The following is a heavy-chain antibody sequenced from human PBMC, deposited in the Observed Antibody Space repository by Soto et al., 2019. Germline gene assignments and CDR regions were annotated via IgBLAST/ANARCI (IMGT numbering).Heavy chain of an antibody. CDR2: ISAHNGNT. CDR1: GYTFPSYG. J-gene: IGHJ4*02. D-gene: IGHD6-13*01. Sequence: SVEGSFRGSGYTFPSYGISWGRQAPGQGLEWMGWISAHNGNTDYAQKFQGRVTMTTDTSTSTAYMELRSLRSDDTAVYYCARGSYISSWYSLDYWGQGTLVTVYS. CDR3: ARGSYISSWYSLDY. V-gene: IGHV1-18*04.